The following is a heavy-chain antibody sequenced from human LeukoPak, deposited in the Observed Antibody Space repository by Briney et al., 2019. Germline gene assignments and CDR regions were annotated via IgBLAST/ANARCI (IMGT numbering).Heavy chain of an antibody. V-gene: IGHV3-33*01. CDR3: ARDRGKDYFDS. CDR2: VRNDGSDT. J-gene: IGHJ4*02. D-gene: IGHD4-23*01. CDR1: GLTFTSHG. Sequence: GRSLRLSCTTSGLTFTSHGFHWLRQVVGKRLEWVAFVRNDGSDTYHANSVKGRFSISRDDSKNTLYLQMNSLRPEDTAIYYCARDRGKDYFDSWGQGTQVTVSS.